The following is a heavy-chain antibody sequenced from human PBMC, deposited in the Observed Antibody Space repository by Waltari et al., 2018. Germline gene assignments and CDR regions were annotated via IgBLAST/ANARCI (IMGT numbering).Heavy chain of an antibody. Sequence: QVQLVQSGAEVKKPGSSVKVSCKASGGTFSSYTISWVRQDPGQGLEWMGRIIPILGIANYAQKFQGRVTITADKSTSTAYMELSSLRSEDTAVYYCASSWGLGYCSSTSCRGYGMDVWGQGTTVTVSS. CDR2: IIPILGIA. J-gene: IGHJ6*02. CDR1: GGTFSSYT. CDR3: ASSWGLGYCSSTSCRGYGMDV. D-gene: IGHD2-2*01. V-gene: IGHV1-69*02.